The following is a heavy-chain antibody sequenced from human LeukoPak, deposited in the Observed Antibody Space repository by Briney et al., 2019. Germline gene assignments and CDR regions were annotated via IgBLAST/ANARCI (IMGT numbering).Heavy chain of an antibody. V-gene: IGHV4-34*01. Sequence: SETLSLTCTVSGGSISSYYWSWIRQPPGKGLEWIGEINHSGSTNYNPSLKSRVTISVDTSKNQFSLKLSSVTAADTAVYYCARVAEMATISRYFDYWGQGTLVTVSS. CDR1: GGSISSYY. D-gene: IGHD5-24*01. CDR2: INHSGST. CDR3: ARVAEMATISRYFDY. J-gene: IGHJ4*02.